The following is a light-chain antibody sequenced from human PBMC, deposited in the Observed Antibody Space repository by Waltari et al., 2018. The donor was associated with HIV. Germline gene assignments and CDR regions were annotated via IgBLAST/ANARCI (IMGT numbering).Light chain of an antibody. CDR1: TSDIGKSN. CDR3: AAWDDSLSGPVM. CDR2: RNN. V-gene: IGLV1-47*01. Sequence: QSVLTQPPSASGTPGQRVTIPCSGSTSDIGKSNVYLYQQFPGRAPKLLIYRNNQRPSGVPARFSGSKSGTSASLAISGLRSEDEADYYCAAWDDSLSGPVMFGGGTKLTVL. J-gene: IGLJ3*02.